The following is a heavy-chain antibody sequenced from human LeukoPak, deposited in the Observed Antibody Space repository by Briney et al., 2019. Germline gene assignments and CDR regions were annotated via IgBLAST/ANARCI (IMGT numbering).Heavy chain of an antibody. Sequence: SETLSLTCTVSGGSISSYYWSWIRQPPGKGLEWIGYIYYSGSTNYNPSLKSRVTISADTSKNQFSLKLSSVTAADTAVYYCARDKGSYYGMDVWGQGTTVTVSS. CDR2: IYYSGST. CDR3: ARDKGSYYGMDV. V-gene: IGHV4-59*01. CDR1: GGSISSYY. J-gene: IGHJ6*02.